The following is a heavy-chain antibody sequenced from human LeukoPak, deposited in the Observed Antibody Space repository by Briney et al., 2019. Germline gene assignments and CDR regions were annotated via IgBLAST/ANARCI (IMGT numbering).Heavy chain of an antibody. CDR3: ARGEGGYYDSSGPYNWFDP. CDR2: IYYSGTT. V-gene: IGHV4-39*07. CDR1: GGSMSSGSYY. Sequence: SETLSLTCTVSGGSMSSGSYYWGWIRQPPGKGLEWIGNIYYSGTTYYNPSLKSRVTISVDKSKNQFSLKLSSVTAADTAVYYCARGEGGYYDSSGPYNWFDPWGQGTLVTVSS. D-gene: IGHD3-22*01. J-gene: IGHJ5*02.